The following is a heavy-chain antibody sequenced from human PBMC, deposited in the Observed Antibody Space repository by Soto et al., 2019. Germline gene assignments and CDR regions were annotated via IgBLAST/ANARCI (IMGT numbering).Heavy chain of an antibody. V-gene: IGHV3-30*18. J-gene: IGHJ4*02. CDR3: AKDWGSGSYFDY. D-gene: IGHD1-26*01. Sequence: GESLKISCAASGFTFSSYGMHWVSQAPGKGLEWVAVISYDGSNKYYADSVKGRFTISRDNSKNTLYLQMNSLRAEDTAVYYCAKDWGSGSYFDYWGQGTLVTVSS. CDR1: GFTFSSYG. CDR2: ISYDGSNK.